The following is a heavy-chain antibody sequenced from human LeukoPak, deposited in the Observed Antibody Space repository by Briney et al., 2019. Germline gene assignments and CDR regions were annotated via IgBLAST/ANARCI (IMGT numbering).Heavy chain of an antibody. CDR1: GGSFSGYR. J-gene: IGHJ6*03. D-gene: IGHD2-15*01. CDR3: ARHLLYYYYYMDV. CDR2: INHSGST. Sequence: SETLSLTCAVYGGSFSGYRWSWIRQSPGKGLEWIGEINHSGSTIYNPSLRSRVTISVDTSKNQFSLKLSSVTAADTAVYYCARHLLYYYYYMDVWGKGTTVTVSS. V-gene: IGHV4-34*01.